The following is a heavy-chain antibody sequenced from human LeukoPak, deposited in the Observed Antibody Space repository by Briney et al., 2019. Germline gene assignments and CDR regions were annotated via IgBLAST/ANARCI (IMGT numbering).Heavy chain of an antibody. J-gene: IGHJ6*03. D-gene: IGHD1-14*01. Sequence: GGSLRLSCAASGFTFSIYGMSWVRQAPGRGLEWVSAMSGSGGSTYYADSVKGRFTISRDNSKNTLYLQMNSLRAEDTAVYYCAKDPRNRDYYYYYYMDVWGKGTTVTISS. CDR1: GFTFSIYG. CDR3: AKDPRNRDYYYYYYMDV. CDR2: MSGSGGST. V-gene: IGHV3-23*01.